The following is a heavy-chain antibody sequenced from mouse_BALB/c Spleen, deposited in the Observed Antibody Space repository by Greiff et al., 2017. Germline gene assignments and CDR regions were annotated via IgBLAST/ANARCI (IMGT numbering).Heavy chain of an antibody. D-gene: IGHD2-4*01. V-gene: IGHV1S81*02. Sequence: QVQLQQSGAELVKPGASVKLSCKASGYTFTSYYMYWVKQRPGQGLEWIGGINPSNGGTNFNEKFKSKATLTVDKSSSTAYMQLSSLTSEDSAVYYCTRMINWYFDVWGAGTTVTVSS. CDR2: INPSNGGT. CDR1: GYTFTSYY. CDR3: TRMINWYFDV. J-gene: IGHJ1*01.